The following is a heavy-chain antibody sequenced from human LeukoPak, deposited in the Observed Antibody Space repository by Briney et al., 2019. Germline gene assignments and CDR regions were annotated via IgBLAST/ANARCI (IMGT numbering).Heavy chain of an antibody. Sequence: ASVKVSRKASGYIFTSYDINWVRQATGQGLEWMGWMNPNSGNTGYAQKFQGRVTMTRNTSISTAYMELSSLRSEDTAVYYCARGYCSGGSCSGMDVWGQGTTVTVSS. CDR1: GYIFTSYD. V-gene: IGHV1-8*01. J-gene: IGHJ6*02. CDR3: ARGYCSGGSCSGMDV. CDR2: MNPNSGNT. D-gene: IGHD2-15*01.